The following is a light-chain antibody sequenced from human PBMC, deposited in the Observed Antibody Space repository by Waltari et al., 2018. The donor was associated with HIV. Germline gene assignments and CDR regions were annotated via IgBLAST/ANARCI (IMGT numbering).Light chain of an antibody. CDR2: DAS. V-gene: IGKV1-33*01. CDR1: HDISNL. CDR3: QQYDILPFT. J-gene: IGKJ3*01. Sequence: DIQMTQSPSSLSASVGASVTITCRASHDISNLLNWYQQKPGKAPKLLIYDASNLETGVPSRFSGSGSGTDFAFTISSLQPEDFATYYCQQYDILPFTFGPGTKVDIK.